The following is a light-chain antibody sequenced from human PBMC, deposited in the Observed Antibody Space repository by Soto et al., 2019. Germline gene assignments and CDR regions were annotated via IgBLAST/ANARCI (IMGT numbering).Light chain of an antibody. J-gene: IGKJ4*01. CDR2: DAS. CDR3: QNFRSSAIS. CDR1: QGIGSA. Sequence: AIQLTQSPSSLSASVGDRVSITCRASQGIGSALAWYQLKPGAAPTLLIYDASTLESGVPSRFSGSRSGADFTLTISSLQHDDVATYYCQNFRSSAISFGGGPKVEIK. V-gene: IGKV1-13*02.